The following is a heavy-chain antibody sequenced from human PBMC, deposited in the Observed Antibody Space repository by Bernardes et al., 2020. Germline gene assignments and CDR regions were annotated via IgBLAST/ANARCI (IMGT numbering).Heavy chain of an antibody. V-gene: IGHV4-59*01. J-gene: IGHJ4*02. D-gene: IGHD7-27*01. CDR3: ARVGVHSANFGLGVDY. Sequence: GSLRLSCAASGFTFSSYAMSWVRQPPGKGLEWIGYMYYSGTTNYNPSLKSRVTISVDTSKNQFSLKLSSVTAADTAVYYCARVGVHSANFGLGVDYWGQGALVTVSS. CDR1: GFTFSSYA. CDR2: MYYSGTT.